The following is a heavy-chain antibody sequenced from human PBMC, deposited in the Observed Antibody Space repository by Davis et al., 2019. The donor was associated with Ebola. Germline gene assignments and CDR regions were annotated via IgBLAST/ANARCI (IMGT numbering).Heavy chain of an antibody. CDR1: GFRSSRYS. CDR3: ARDPHALDM. Sequence: PGGSLRLSCGPPGFRSSRYSMNWVRHAPGTGLEWVAYIRSYGDTIHYADSVKGRFTISRDTAKNSLYLQMNSLRDEDTAMYYCARDPHALDMWGQGTMVTVSS. CDR2: IRSYGDTI. V-gene: IGHV3-48*02. J-gene: IGHJ3*02.